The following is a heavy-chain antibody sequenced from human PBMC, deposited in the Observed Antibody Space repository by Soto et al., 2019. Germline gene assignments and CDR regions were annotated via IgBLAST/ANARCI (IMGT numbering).Heavy chain of an antibody. CDR2: INPSGGST. CDR1: GYTFTSYY. J-gene: IGHJ4*02. D-gene: IGHD3-22*01. V-gene: IGHV1-46*01. Sequence: GASVKVSCKASGYTFTSYYMHWVRQAPGQGLEWMGIINPSGGSTSYAQKFQGRVTMTRDTSTSTVYMELSSLRSEDTAVYYCAREKYYYDSSGYTRPPSPPDYRGQGTLVTVSS. CDR3: AREKYYYDSSGYTRPPSPPDY.